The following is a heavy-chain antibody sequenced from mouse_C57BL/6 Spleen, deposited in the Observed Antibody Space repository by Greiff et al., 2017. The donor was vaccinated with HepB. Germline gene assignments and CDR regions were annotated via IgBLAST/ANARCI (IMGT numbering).Heavy chain of an antibody. Sequence: EVQLQQSGTVLARPGASVKMSCKTSGYTFTSYWMHWVKQRPGQGLEWIGAIYPGNSDTSYNQKFKGKAKLTAVTSASTAYMELSSLTNEDSAVYYCTRSAITTVVATRYFDVWGTGTTVTVSS. V-gene: IGHV1-5*01. J-gene: IGHJ1*03. CDR2: IYPGNSDT. CDR1: GYTFTSYW. D-gene: IGHD1-1*01. CDR3: TRSAITTVVATRYFDV.